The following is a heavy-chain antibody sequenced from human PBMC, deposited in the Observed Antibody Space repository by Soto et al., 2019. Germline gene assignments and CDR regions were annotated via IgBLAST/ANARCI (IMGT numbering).Heavy chain of an antibody. V-gene: IGHV4-39*01. D-gene: IGHD3-16*01. CDR2: IYYSGST. CDR3: ARHGGVSKTHHFDY. J-gene: IGHJ4*02. Sequence: SETLSLTCTVSGGSISSSSYYWGWIRQPPGKGLEWIGSIYYSGSTYYNPSLKSRVTISVDTSKNQFSLKLSSVTAADTAVYYCARHGGVSKTHHFDYWGQGTLVTVSS. CDR1: GGSISSSSYY.